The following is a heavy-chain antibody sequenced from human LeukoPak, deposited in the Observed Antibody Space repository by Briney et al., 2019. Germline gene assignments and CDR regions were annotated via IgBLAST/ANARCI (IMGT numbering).Heavy chain of an antibody. D-gene: IGHD1-26*01. CDR3: ARDEREGWYYYYGMDV. CDR2: MNPNSGNT. V-gene: IGHV1-18*01. J-gene: IGHJ6*02. Sequence: ASVKVSCKASGYTFTSYDINWVRQATGQGLEWMGWMNPNSGNTNYAQKLQGRVTMTTDTSTSTAYMELRSLRSDDTAVYYCARDEREGWYYYYGMDVWGQGTTVTVSS. CDR1: GYTFTSYD.